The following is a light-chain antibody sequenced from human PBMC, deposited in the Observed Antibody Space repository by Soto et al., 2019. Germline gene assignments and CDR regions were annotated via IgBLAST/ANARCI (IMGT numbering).Light chain of an antibody. Sequence: ESVLMQSPGTLSLSPGERATLSCRASQTMTRAYLAWYQQKAGQAPRLLIYGASNRATGIPDRFSGSGSGTDFTLTISRLEPEDFAVYYCQQYGSSGTFGQGTKVDI. CDR1: QTMTRAY. V-gene: IGKV3-20*01. CDR2: GAS. J-gene: IGKJ1*01. CDR3: QQYGSSGT.